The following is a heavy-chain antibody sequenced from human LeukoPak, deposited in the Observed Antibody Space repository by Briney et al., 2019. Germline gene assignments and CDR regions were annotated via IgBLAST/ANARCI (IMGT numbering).Heavy chain of an antibody. V-gene: IGHV3-30*18. CDR2: IPYDGSNK. J-gene: IGHJ4*02. Sequence: GGSLRLSCAASGFTFSSYGMHWLRQAPGKGLEWVAVIPYDGSNKYYTDPVKGRFTISRDNSKNTLYLQMNSLRDDDTAVYYCAKERGSGWFWDYWGQGTLVTVSS. CDR1: GFTFSSYG. D-gene: IGHD6-19*01. CDR3: AKERGSGWFWDY.